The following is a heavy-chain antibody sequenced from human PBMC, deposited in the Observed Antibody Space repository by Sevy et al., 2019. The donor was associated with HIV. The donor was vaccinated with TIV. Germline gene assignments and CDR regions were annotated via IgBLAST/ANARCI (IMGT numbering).Heavy chain of an antibody. Sequence: ASVKVSCKASGYTFTNYEINWVRQATGQGLEWMGWMNPNSGKTGYAPQFHGRVTMTRNTSLNIAYMELSSLRSDDTAVYYCARDEQRPYYYGSGKMGHWGQGTLVTVSS. CDR3: ARDEQRPYYYGSGKMGH. J-gene: IGHJ4*02. D-gene: IGHD3-10*01. CDR1: GYTFTNYE. V-gene: IGHV1-8*01. CDR2: MNPNSGKT.